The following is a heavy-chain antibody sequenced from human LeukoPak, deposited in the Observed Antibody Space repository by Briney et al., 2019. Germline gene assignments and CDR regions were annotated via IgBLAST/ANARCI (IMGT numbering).Heavy chain of an antibody. Sequence: GGSLRLSXAASGFTFSSYWMSWVRQAPGKGLEWVANIKQDGSEKYYVDSVKGRFTISRDNAKNSLYLQMNSLRAEDTAVYYCASLDANMVNGDYWGQGTLVTVSS. V-gene: IGHV3-7*01. J-gene: IGHJ4*02. CDR2: IKQDGSEK. CDR3: ASLDANMVNGDY. CDR1: GFTFSSYW. D-gene: IGHD5-18*01.